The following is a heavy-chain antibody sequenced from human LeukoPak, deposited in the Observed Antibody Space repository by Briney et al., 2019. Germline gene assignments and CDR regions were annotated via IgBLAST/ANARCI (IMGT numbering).Heavy chain of an antibody. CDR3: ARGARYFAWLPRIYFDH. Sequence: GGSLRLSCAASGFTFSSYEMNWVRQAPGKGLEWVSYISSSGSTIYYADSVKGRFTISRDNAKNSLYLQMNSLRAEDTAVYYCARGARYFAWLPRIYFDHWGQGTLVTVSS. D-gene: IGHD3-9*01. J-gene: IGHJ4*02. V-gene: IGHV3-48*03. CDR2: ISSSGSTI. CDR1: GFTFSSYE.